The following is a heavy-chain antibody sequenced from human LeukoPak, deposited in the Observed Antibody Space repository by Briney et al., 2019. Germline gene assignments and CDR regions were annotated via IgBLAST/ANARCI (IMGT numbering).Heavy chain of an antibody. V-gene: IGHV1-2*02. Sequence: ASVKVSCKASGYTFTGYYMHWVRQAPGQGLQWMGWINPDSGGTYYARKFQGRVTMTRDTSIGTAYTELSRLRSDDTAVYYCTRGGRRGLVGAMALHNWLDPWGQGTLVTVSS. D-gene: IGHD1-26*01. CDR2: INPDSGGT. CDR3: TRGGRRGLVGAMALHNWLDP. CDR1: GYTFTGYY. J-gene: IGHJ5*02.